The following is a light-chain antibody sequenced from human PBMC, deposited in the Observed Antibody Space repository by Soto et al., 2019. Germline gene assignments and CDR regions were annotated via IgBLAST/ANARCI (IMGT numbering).Light chain of an antibody. CDR2: GNN. CDR3: QSYDSSLSGWV. Sequence: QSVLTQPPSVSGAPGQRVTISCTGSSSNIGAGYDVHWYQQLPGTAPKLLIFGNNNRPSGVPDRFSGSKSGTSASLAITGLQAEDEADYYCQSYDSSLSGWVSGGGTKVTVL. CDR1: SSNIGAGYD. J-gene: IGLJ3*02. V-gene: IGLV1-40*01.